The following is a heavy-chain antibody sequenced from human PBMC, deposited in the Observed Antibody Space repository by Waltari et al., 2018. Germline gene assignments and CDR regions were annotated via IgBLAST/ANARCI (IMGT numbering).Heavy chain of an antibody. CDR2: IYYSGST. D-gene: IGHD6-19*01. V-gene: IGHV4-59*11. CDR1: GGSISSHY. CDR3: ARGSSGWWLDY. Sequence: QVQLQESGPGLVKPSETLSLTCTVSGGSISSHYWSWIRQPPGKGLEWIGYIYYSGSTNYNPSLKSRVTISVDTSKNQCSLKLSSVTAADTAVYYCARGSSGWWLDYWGQGTLVTVSS. J-gene: IGHJ4*02.